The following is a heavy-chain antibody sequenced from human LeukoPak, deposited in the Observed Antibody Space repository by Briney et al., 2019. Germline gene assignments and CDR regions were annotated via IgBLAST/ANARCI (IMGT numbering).Heavy chain of an antibody. V-gene: IGHV6-1*01. CDR2: IYYRSKWYN. CDR1: GDSISSNSAA. Sequence: SQTLSLTCAISGDSISSNSAAWNWIRQSPSRGLEWLGRIYYRSKWYNDYAESVKSRITVNPDTSKSQFSLQLNSVTPEDTAVYFCARGNGYTYGSYYFDYWGQGTLVTVSS. J-gene: IGHJ4*02. CDR3: ARGNGYTYGSYYFDY. D-gene: IGHD5-18*01.